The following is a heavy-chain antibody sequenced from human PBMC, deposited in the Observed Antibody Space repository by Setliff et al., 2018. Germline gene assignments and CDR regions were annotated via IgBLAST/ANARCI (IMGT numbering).Heavy chain of an antibody. CDR2: ISSSSSTI. CDR3: ARVYDFWSGYYVDY. V-gene: IGHV3-48*01. CDR1: GFTFSSYS. J-gene: IGHJ4*02. Sequence: GESLRLSCAASGFTFSSYSMNWVRQAPGKGLEWVSYISSSSSTIYYADSVKGRFTISRDNAKNSLYLQMNSLRAEDTAVYYCARVYDFWSGYYVDYWGQGTLVTVSS. D-gene: IGHD3-3*01.